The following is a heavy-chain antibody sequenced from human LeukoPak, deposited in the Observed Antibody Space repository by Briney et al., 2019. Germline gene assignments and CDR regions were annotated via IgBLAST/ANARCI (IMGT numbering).Heavy chain of an antibody. J-gene: IGHJ4*02. CDR1: GFIFNDFA. CDR3: ARGSDFGSGSWRFYFDY. CDR2: INWNGGNI. Sequence: GGSLRLSCAASGFIFNDFALSWVRQAPGKGPEWVSGINWNGGNIGYADSVKGRFTMSRDNSKNTLDLQMNSLRAEDTAVYYCARGSDFGSGSWRFYFDYWGQGTLVTVSS. D-gene: IGHD3-10*01. V-gene: IGHV3-20*04.